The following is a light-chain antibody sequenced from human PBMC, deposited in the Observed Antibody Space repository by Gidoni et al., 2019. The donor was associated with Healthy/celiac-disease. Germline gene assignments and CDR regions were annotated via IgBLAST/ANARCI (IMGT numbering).Light chain of an antibody. CDR3: QQYNSYPLT. J-gene: IGKJ4*01. CDR1: QSISSW. V-gene: IGKV1-5*01. CDR2: DAS. Sequence: DIQMTQSPSTLPASVGDRVTITCRASQSISSWLAWYQQKPGKAPKLLIYDASSLESGVPSRFSGSGSGTEFTLTIISLQPDDFATYYCQQYNSYPLTFGGGTKVEIK.